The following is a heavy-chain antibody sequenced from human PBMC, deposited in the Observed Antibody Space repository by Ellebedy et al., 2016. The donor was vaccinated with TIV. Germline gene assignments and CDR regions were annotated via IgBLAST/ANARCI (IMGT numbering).Heavy chain of an antibody. CDR3: ARSGLYYDFDY. D-gene: IGHD1-26*01. V-gene: IGHV1-69*13. CDR1: RGTFSSYA. J-gene: IGHJ4*02. Sequence: SVKVSXKASRGTFSSYAISWVRQAPGQGLEWMGGIIPIFGTANYAQKFQGRVTITADESTSTAYMELRSLRSDDTAVYYCARSGLYYDFDYWGQGTLVTVSS. CDR2: IIPIFGTA.